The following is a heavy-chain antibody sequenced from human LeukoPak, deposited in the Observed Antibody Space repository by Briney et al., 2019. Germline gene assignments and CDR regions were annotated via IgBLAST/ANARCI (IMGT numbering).Heavy chain of an antibody. Sequence: PSETLSLTCTVSGGSISSYYWSWIRQPPGKGLEWIGYIYYSGSTNYNPSLKSRVTISVDTSKNQFSLKLSSVTAADTAVYYCARHYGDYKYFQHWGQGTLVTVSS. CDR3: ARHYGDYKYFQH. CDR2: IYYSGST. V-gene: IGHV4-59*08. J-gene: IGHJ1*01. D-gene: IGHD4-17*01. CDR1: GGSISSYY.